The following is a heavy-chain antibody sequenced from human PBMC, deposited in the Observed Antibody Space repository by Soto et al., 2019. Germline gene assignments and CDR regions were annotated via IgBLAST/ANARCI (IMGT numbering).Heavy chain of an antibody. J-gene: IGHJ6*02. D-gene: IGHD3-10*01. CDR2: ISQSGST. CDR1: GGSSSDYY. Sequence: SETLSLTCAVYGGSSSDYYWGWFRQPPGKGLECIGEISQSGSTNYNPSLKSRVTISLDTSKNQFSLKLSFVTAADTAMYYCARGLRASYGVRLSYYYYGMDVWGQGTTVTVSS. CDR3: ARGLRASYGVRLSYYYYGMDV. V-gene: IGHV4-34*01.